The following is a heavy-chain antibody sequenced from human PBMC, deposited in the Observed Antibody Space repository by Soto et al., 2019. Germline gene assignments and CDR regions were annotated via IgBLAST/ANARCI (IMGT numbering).Heavy chain of an antibody. V-gene: IGHV3-48*01. CDR3: ARMSSSISPGC. J-gene: IGHJ4*02. D-gene: IGHD2-2*01. Sequence: GGSLRLSCVASGFAFSNYSMNWVRQAPGKGLEWVSYIRSSGSPTYYAGSVKGRFTISRDNAKKSLYLQMNSLRAEDTAVYYCARMSSSISPGCWGQGTLVTVSS. CDR1: GFAFSNYS. CDR2: IRSSGSPT.